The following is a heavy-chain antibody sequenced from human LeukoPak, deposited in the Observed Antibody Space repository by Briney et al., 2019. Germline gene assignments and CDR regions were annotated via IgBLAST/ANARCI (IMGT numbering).Heavy chain of an antibody. CDR2: ISGSGGST. V-gene: IGHV3-23*01. J-gene: IGHJ4*02. CDR1: GFTFSSYA. Sequence: PGGSLRLSCAASGFTFSSYAMSWVRQAPGKGLEWVSAISGSGGSTYYADSVKGRFTISRGNSKNTLYLQMNSLRAEDTAVYYCAKVPRYYGSGSYYFGYWGQGTLVTVSS. CDR3: AKVPRYYGSGSYYFGY. D-gene: IGHD3-10*01.